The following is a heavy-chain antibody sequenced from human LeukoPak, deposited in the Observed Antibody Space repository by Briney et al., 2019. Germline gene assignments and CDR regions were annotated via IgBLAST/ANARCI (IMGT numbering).Heavy chain of an antibody. Sequence: GGSLRLSCAASGFTFSTYSMNWVRQAPGKGLEWVSSISSGSSYIYYADSVKGRFTISRDNAKNSLYLQMNSLRAEDTAVYYCARDLYCSGGGCAGYCDYWGQGTLVTVSS. D-gene: IGHD2-15*01. CDR2: ISSGSSYI. CDR3: ARDLYCSGGGCAGYCDY. CDR1: GFTFSTYS. J-gene: IGHJ4*02. V-gene: IGHV3-21*01.